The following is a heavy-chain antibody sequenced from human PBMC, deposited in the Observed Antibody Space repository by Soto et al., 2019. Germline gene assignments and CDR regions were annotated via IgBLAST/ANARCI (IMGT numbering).Heavy chain of an antibody. Sequence: GASVKVSCKASGYTFTGYYMHWVRQAPGQGLGWMGWINPNSGGTNYAQKFQGWVTMTRDTSISTAYMELSRLRSDDTAVYYCARDGGCSSTSCTEYYFDYWGQGTLVTVSS. V-gene: IGHV1-2*04. CDR3: ARDGGCSSTSCTEYYFDY. CDR1: GYTFTGYY. D-gene: IGHD2-2*01. CDR2: INPNSGGT. J-gene: IGHJ4*02.